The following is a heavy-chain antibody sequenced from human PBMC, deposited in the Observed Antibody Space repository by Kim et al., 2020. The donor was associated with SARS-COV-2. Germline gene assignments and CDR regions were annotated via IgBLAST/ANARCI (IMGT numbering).Heavy chain of an antibody. CDR1: GYSFTSYW. V-gene: IGHV5-51*01. Sequence: GESLKISCKGSGYSFTSYWIGWVRQMPGKGLEWMGIIYPGDSDTRYSPSFQGQVTISADKSISTAYLQWSSLKASDTAMYYCARPLLWFGEGDAFDIWGQGTMVTVSS. CDR2: IYPGDSDT. J-gene: IGHJ3*02. CDR3: ARPLLWFGEGDAFDI. D-gene: IGHD3-10*01.